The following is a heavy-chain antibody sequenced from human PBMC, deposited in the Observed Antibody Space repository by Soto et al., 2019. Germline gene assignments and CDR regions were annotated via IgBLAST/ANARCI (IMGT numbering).Heavy chain of an antibody. CDR3: ARVNKNTRYAVDF. V-gene: IGHV1-46*01. Sequence: QVQLVQSGAEVKKPGASVKVSCKASGYIFTSYYIHWVRQAPGQGLEWMGLINPSGARTSYAQKFQRRVTLVRDTSSSTVDFELSSLRSYDTAVYYCARVNKNTRYAVDFCGQGTLVTVSS. CDR1: GYIFTSYY. J-gene: IGHJ4*02. CDR2: INPSGART. D-gene: IGHD1-1*01.